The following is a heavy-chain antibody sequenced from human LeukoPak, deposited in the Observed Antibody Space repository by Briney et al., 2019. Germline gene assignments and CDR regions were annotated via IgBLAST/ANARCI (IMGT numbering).Heavy chain of an antibody. CDR2: INQSGTI. D-gene: IGHD5-24*01. J-gene: IGHJ4*02. CDR1: GGSFNAYY. CDR3: APNPHRDGPPNY. V-gene: IGHV4-34*01. Sequence: SETLSLNCAVYGGSFNAYYWSWIRQPPGKGLEWMGEINQSGTINYNPSLESRLTMSVDTSRTRLSLNLYSVTAADTAVYYCAPNPHRDGPPNYWGQGTLLTVSS.